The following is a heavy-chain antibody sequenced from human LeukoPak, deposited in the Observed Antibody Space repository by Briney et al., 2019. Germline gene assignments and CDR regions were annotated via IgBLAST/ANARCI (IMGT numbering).Heavy chain of an antibody. CDR3: APRGFGY. CDR2: IYYSGST. V-gene: IGHV4-39*07. CDR1: GGSISSSSYY. D-gene: IGHD3-10*01. J-gene: IGHJ4*02. Sequence: PSETLSLTCTVSGGSISSSSYYWGWIRQPPGKGLEWIGSIYYSGSTYYNPSLKSRATISVDTSKNQFSLKPSSVTAADTAVYYCAPRGFGYWGQGTLVTVSS.